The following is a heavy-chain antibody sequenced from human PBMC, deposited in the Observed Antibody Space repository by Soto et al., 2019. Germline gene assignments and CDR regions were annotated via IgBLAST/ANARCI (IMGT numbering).Heavy chain of an antibody. Sequence: QVQLVQSGAEVKKPGSSVKVSCKASGGTFSSYAISWVRQAPGQGLEWMGGIIPIFGTANYAQKFQGRVTITADESTSTAYMELSSRRSEDTAVYYCASPEAVYSSSSAPFDYWGQGTLVTVSS. CDR1: GGTFSSYA. CDR3: ASPEAVYSSSSAPFDY. CDR2: IIPIFGTA. D-gene: IGHD6-6*01. J-gene: IGHJ4*02. V-gene: IGHV1-69*01.